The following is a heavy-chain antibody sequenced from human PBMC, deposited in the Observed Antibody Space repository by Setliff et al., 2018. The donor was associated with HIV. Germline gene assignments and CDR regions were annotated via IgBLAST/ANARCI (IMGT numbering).Heavy chain of an antibody. CDR2: IYTSGST. D-gene: IGHD5-18*01. V-gene: IGHV4-4*09. Sequence: NPSETLSLTCTVSGGSISNYYWSWIRQPPGKGLEWIGYIYTSGSTNYNPSLKSRVTMSVDTSKNQFFLNLTSVTAADTAVYYCARAEDTAMDDYYYMDVWGRGTTVTVSS. CDR3: ARAEDTAMDDYYYMDV. CDR1: GGSISNYY. J-gene: IGHJ6*03.